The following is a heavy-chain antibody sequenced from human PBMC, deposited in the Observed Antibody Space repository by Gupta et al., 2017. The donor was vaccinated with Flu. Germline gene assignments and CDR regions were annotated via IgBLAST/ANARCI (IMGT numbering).Heavy chain of an antibody. CDR3: ANDAYCGGDCYPDYYFDY. J-gene: IGHJ4*02. CDR2: ISGSGGST. Sequence: EVQLLESGGGLVQPGGSLRLSCAASGFTFSSYAMSWVRQAPGKGLEWVSAISGSGGSTYYADSVKGRFTISRDNSKNTLYLQMNSLRAEDTAVYYCANDAYCGGDCYPDYYFDYWGQGTLVTVSS. V-gene: IGHV3-23*01. CDR1: GFTFSSYA. D-gene: IGHD2-21*02.